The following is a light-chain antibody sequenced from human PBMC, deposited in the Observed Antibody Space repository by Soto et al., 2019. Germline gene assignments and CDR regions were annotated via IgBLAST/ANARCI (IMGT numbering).Light chain of an antibody. Sequence: QSALTQPPSASGSPGQSVTISCTGTPSDVGGSNSVSWYQQHPGKAPNLMIYDVNKRPSGVPDRFSGSKSGNTASLTVSGLHAADDAYYFCSSYAPSDVVFGGGTKLTVL. CDR3: SSYAPSDVV. V-gene: IGLV2-8*01. J-gene: IGLJ2*01. CDR1: PSDVGGSNS. CDR2: DVN.